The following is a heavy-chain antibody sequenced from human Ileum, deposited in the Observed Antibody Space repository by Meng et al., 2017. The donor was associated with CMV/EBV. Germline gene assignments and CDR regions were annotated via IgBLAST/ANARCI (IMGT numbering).Heavy chain of an antibody. V-gene: IGHV1-2*02. CDR3: AKHISPPHGSGNYYNDYFDP. Sequence: ASVKVSCKASEYTSIDYYMDWVRQAPGQGREWMGWSNHHTGDTKYEQKLQGRVTMTRDTSITTAHMELNRLTSNDTAVYYCAKHISPPHGSGNYYNDYFDPWGQGTLVTVSS. CDR2: SNHHTGDT. D-gene: IGHD3-10*01. J-gene: IGHJ5*02. CDR1: EYTSIDYY.